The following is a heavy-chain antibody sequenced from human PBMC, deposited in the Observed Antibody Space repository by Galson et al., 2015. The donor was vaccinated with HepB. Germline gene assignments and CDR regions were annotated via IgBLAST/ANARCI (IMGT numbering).Heavy chain of an antibody. Sequence: SVKVSCKASGGTFSRYTISWVRQAPGQGLEWMGIINPSGGSTSYAQKFQGRVTMTRDTSTSTVYMELSSLRSEDTAVYYCARGGRKYSGSWYVDWGQGTLVTVSS. D-gene: IGHD6-13*01. V-gene: IGHV1-46*01. CDR3: ARGGRKYSGSWYVD. J-gene: IGHJ4*02. CDR2: INPSGGST. CDR1: GGTFSRYT.